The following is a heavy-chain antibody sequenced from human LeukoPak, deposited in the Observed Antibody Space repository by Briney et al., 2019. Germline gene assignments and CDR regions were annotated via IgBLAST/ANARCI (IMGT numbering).Heavy chain of an antibody. Sequence: GGSLRLSCAASGFTFDDYAMSWVRQAPGKGLEWVSSINWNGGSTGYADSVKGRFTISRDNAKNSLYLQMNSLRAEDTAVYYCTSTVTTDNWFDPWGQGTLVTVSS. CDR1: GFTFDDYA. J-gene: IGHJ5*02. V-gene: IGHV3-20*04. CDR3: TSTVTTDNWFDP. D-gene: IGHD4-17*01. CDR2: INWNGGST.